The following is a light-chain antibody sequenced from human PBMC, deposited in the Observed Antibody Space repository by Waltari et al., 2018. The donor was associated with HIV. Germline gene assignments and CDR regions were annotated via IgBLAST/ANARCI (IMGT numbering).Light chain of an antibody. CDR1: RRHVGGHNL. V-gene: IGLV2-23*02. CDR2: EVY. Sequence: QSALTQPAPVSGSFGQSITIPCTGTRRHVGGHNLVSWYQHHPGKAPKLIIYEVYKRPSGFSNRFSGSKSGNSASLTISGLQAEGEADYYCCSYAGSNIPFGGGTKVTVL. CDR3: CSYAGSNIP. J-gene: IGLJ2*01.